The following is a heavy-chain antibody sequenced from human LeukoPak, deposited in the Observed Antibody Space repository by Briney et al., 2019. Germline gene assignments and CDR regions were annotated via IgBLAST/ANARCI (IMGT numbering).Heavy chain of an antibody. V-gene: IGHV3-48*04. Sequence: GGSLRLSCAASGFTFSSNNMNWVRQAPGKGLEWVSYISSSSSTIYYADSVKGRFTISRDNAKNSLYLQMNSLRVDDTAVYYCARSTTVVTPNAFDIWGQGTMVTVSS. CDR1: GFTFSSNN. D-gene: IGHD4-23*01. CDR3: ARSTTVVTPNAFDI. CDR2: ISSSSSTI. J-gene: IGHJ3*02.